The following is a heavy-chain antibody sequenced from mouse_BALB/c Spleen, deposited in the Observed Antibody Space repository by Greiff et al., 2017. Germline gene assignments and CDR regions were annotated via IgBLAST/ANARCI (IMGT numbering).Heavy chain of an antibody. Sequence: EVKVVESGGGLVQPGGSLKLSCAASGFTFSSYGMSWVRQTPDKRLELVATINSNGGSTYYPDSVKGRFTISRDNAKNTLYLQMSSLKSEDTAMYYCARDYYGSPFAYWGQGTLVTVSA. J-gene: IGHJ3*01. D-gene: IGHD1-1*01. V-gene: IGHV5-6-3*01. CDR2: INSNGGST. CDR3: ARDYYGSPFAY. CDR1: GFTFSSYG.